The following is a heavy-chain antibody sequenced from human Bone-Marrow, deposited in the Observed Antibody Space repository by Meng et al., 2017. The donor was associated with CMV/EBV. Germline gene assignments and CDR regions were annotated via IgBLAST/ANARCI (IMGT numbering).Heavy chain of an antibody. D-gene: IGHD5-24*01. CDR2: IYYSGST. CDR3: ARELSGRDGYD. V-gene: IGHV4-39*07. Sequence: GSLRLSCTVSGGSISSSSYYWGWIRQPPGKGLEWIGSIYYSGSTNYNPSLKSRVTISVDTSKNQFSLKLSSVTAADTAVYYCARELSGRDGYDWGQGTLVTVSS. CDR1: GGSISSSSYY. J-gene: IGHJ4*02.